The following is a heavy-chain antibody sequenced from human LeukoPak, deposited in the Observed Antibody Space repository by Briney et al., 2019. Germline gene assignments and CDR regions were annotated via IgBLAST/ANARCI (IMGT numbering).Heavy chain of an antibody. CDR2: ISSSGSTI. J-gene: IGHJ5*02. CDR3: ARAITMVRGVTPNWFDP. CDR1: GFTFSDYY. Sequence: PGGSLRLSCAASGFTFSDYYMSWIRQAPGKGLEWASYISSSGSTIYYADSVKGRFTISRDNAKNSLYLQMNSLRAEDTAVYYCARAITMVRGVTPNWFDPWGQGTLVTVSS. D-gene: IGHD3-10*01. V-gene: IGHV3-11*01.